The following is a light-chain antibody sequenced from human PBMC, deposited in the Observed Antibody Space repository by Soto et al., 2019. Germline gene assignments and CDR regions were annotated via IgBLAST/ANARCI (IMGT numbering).Light chain of an antibody. CDR3: QQYNTWPPIT. Sequence: EIVMTQSPATLSVSPGERATLSCRASQSVAGNFAWYQQKPGQAPRLLIYGASTRATGIPARFSGSGSGTEFTLTISSLQSEDFAVYYCQQYNTWPPITFGQGTKLEIK. V-gene: IGKV3-15*01. CDR2: GAS. J-gene: IGKJ2*01. CDR1: QSVAGN.